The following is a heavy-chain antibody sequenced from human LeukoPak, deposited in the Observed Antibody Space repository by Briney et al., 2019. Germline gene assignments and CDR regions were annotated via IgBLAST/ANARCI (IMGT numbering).Heavy chain of an antibody. CDR1: GDTVSSNSVA. CDR2: TYYRSKWYN. J-gene: IGHJ4*02. Sequence: SQTLSLTCAISGDTVSSNSVAWNWVRQSPSRGLEWLGRTYYRSKWYNDYAVSVKSRITINPDTSKNQFSLQLNSVTPEDTAVYYCAREGQQLPGRGFDYWGQGTLVTVSS. CDR3: AREGQQLPGRGFDY. V-gene: IGHV6-1*01. D-gene: IGHD6-13*01.